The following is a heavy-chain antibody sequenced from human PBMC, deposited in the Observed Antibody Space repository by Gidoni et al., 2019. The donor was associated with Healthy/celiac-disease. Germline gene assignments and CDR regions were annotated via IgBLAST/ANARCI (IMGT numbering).Heavy chain of an antibody. CDR2: ISGSGGST. Sequence: EVQLLESGGGLVQPGGSVRLSCADSGLTFRSYAMSWVRQAPRNGVEWVSAISGSGGSTYYADSVKGLFTISIDNSKNTLYLQMNSLRAEDTAVYYCAKVYDYDPTDAFDIWGQGTMVTVSS. J-gene: IGHJ3*02. CDR3: AKVYDYDPTDAFDI. CDR1: GLTFRSYA. V-gene: IGHV3-23*01. D-gene: IGHD3-16*01.